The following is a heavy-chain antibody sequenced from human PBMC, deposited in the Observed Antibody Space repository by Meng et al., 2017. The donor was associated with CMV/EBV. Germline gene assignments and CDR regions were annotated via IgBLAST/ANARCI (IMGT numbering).Heavy chain of an antibody. J-gene: IGHJ4*02. V-gene: IGHV4-34*01. D-gene: IGHD6-13*01. CDR2: INHSGST. CDR1: GGSVSGYY. CDR3: ARGGIAAAGPFDY. Sequence: QLHGGGEGRLNPSESLYLTWAVYGGSVSGYYWSWIRQPPGKGLEWIGEINHSGSTNYNPSLKSRVTISVDTSKNQFSLKLSSVTAADTAVYYCARGGIAAAGPFDYWGQGTLVTVSS.